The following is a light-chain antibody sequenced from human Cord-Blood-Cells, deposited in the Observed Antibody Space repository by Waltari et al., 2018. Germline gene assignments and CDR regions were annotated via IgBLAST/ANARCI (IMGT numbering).Light chain of an antibody. J-gene: IGLJ3*02. CDR1: SSDVGGYNY. CDR2: DVS. Sequence: QSALTQPASVSGSPGQSITISCTGTSSDVGGYNYVSWYQQHPGKAPKLMIYDVSKRPSGVSNRFSGSNSGNTATLTISGTQAMDEADYYCQAWDSSTVWVFGGGTKLTVL. CDR3: QAWDSSTVWV. V-gene: IGLV2-14*01.